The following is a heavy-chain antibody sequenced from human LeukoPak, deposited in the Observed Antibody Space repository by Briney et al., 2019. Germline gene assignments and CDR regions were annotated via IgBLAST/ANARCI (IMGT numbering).Heavy chain of an antibody. Sequence: GGSLRFPVAAPGFPFMDHFMAWVGQAPGKGLDGVGGIRKKPNSYRTEYAASVKGRFTFSRDDSKNSLYLQMNSLETEDTAVYYCARVSAITGATDALDFWGQGTMVTVSS. V-gene: IGHV3-72*01. CDR1: GFPFMDHF. J-gene: IGHJ3*01. D-gene: IGHD1-20*01. CDR2: IRKKPNSYRT. CDR3: ARVSAITGATDALDF.